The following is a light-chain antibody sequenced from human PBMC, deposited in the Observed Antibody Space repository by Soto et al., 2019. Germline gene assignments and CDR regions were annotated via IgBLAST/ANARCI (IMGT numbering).Light chain of an antibody. V-gene: IGKV1-39*01. J-gene: IGKJ4*01. Sequence: DILLTQSPSSLSASVGERVTISCRASQSVSCYLTWYQQKPGKAPRLLIYDASNLHTGIPSRFSGSGSGTDFTLTISSLEPEDFAIYYCQQRYSTLLTFGGGTKVEI. CDR3: QQRYSTLLT. CDR1: QSVSCY. CDR2: DAS.